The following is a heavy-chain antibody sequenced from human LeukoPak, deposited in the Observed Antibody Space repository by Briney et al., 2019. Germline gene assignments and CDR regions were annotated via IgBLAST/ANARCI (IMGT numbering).Heavy chain of an antibody. V-gene: IGHV3-21*01. CDR2: ISSSSSYI. J-gene: IGHJ4*02. Sequence: GGSLRLSCAASGFTFSSYSMNWVRQAPGKGLEWVSSISSSSSYIYYADSVKGRFTISRDNAKNSLYLQMNSLRAEDTAVYYCARDYRQQLATIQVFDYWGQGTLVTVSS. CDR1: GFTFSSYS. D-gene: IGHD6-13*01. CDR3: ARDYRQQLATIQVFDY.